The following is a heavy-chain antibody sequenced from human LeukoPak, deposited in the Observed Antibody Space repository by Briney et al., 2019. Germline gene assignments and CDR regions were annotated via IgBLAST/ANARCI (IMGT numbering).Heavy chain of an antibody. CDR1: GFTFSSYA. CDR2: ISYDGSNK. CDR3: ARDQDYYDFWSGDIPSDY. J-gene: IGHJ4*02. Sequence: GGSLRLSCAASGFTFSSYAMHWVRQAPGKGLEWVAVISYDGSNKYYADSVKGRFTISRDNAKNSLYLQTNSLRAEDTAVYYCARDQDYYDFWSGDIPSDYWGQGTLVTVSS. D-gene: IGHD3-3*01. V-gene: IGHV3-30-3*01.